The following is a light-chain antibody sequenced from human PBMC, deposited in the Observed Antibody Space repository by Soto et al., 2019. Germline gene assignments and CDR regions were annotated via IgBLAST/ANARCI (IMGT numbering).Light chain of an antibody. CDR1: QSVSNY. CDR3: QQRSNWPPIT. J-gene: IGKJ5*01. Sequence: DIVLTQSPATLSLSPGERATLSCWASQSVSNYLAWYQQKPGQAPRLLIYDASNRATGIPARFSGSGSGTDFTLTISSLEPEDFAVYYCQQRSNWPPITFGQGARLAIK. V-gene: IGKV3-11*01. CDR2: DAS.